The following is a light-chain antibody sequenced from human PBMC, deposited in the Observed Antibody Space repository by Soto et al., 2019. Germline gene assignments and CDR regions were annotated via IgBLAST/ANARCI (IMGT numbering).Light chain of an antibody. CDR2: GAS. J-gene: IGKJ2*01. CDR3: HQYDDGPYT. CDR1: QSVRSN. V-gene: IGKV3-15*01. Sequence: EIVMTQSPATLCVSPGERATLSCRATQSVRSNVAWYQQIPGQTPRLLIYGASTRATGIPVRFSGSGSGTEFTLAISSLRSEDFAVYYCHQYDDGPYTFGQGTKVDIK.